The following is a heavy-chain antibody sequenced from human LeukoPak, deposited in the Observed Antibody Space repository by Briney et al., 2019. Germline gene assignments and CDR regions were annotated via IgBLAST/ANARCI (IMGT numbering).Heavy chain of an antibody. D-gene: IGHD3-22*01. CDR1: GFTVSSNY. J-gene: IGHJ3*02. V-gene: IGHV3-53*01. CDR3: ARDYYYDSRGAFDI. CDR2: IYSGGSI. Sequence: GGSLRLSCAASGFTVSSNYMSWVRQAPGKGLEWVSVIYSGGSIYYADSVKGRFTISRDNSKNTLYLQMNSLRAEGTAVYYCARDYYYDSRGAFDIWGQGTMVTVSS.